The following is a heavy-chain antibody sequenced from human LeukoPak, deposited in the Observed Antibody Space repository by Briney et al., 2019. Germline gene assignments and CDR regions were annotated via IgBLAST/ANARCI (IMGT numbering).Heavy chain of an antibody. CDR2: ISTDGSNK. D-gene: IGHD5-24*01. V-gene: IGHV3-30*18. CDR3: AKDRGVEACPGHYYGMDV. CDR1: GFTFSSYG. Sequence: GGSLRLSCAASGFTFSSYGMHWVRQAPGKGLEWVAAISTDGSNKYYADSVKGRFTISRDNSKNTLYLQMNSLKAEDTAVYYCAKDRGVEACPGHYYGMDVWGQGTTVTVSS. J-gene: IGHJ6*02.